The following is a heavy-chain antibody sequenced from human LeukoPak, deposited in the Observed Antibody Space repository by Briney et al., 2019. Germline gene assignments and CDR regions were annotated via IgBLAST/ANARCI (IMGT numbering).Heavy chain of an antibody. D-gene: IGHD3-16*01. V-gene: IGHV4-59*01. Sequence: SETLSLTCTVSGGSISSYYWSWVRQPPGKGLEWIGYIYYSGSTNYNPSLKSRVTISVDTSKNQFSLELSSVTAADTAVYYCARWGSITTARFDYWGQGTLVTVSS. CDR3: ARWGSITTARFDY. CDR1: GGSISSYY. CDR2: IYYSGST. J-gene: IGHJ4*02.